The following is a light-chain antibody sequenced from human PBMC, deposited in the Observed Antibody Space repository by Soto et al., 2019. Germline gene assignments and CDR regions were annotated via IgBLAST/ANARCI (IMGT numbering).Light chain of an antibody. V-gene: IGKV1-39*01. CDR1: QSISRN. Sequence: IQMTQSPSSLSASVGDRVTITCRASQSISRNLNWYQQKPGKAPELLIYTASNLQSGVPSRFSGSGSGTDFALTISSLQPEDSAVYYCQRYNNWPLTFGGGTKVDIK. CDR3: QRYNNWPLT. J-gene: IGKJ4*01. CDR2: TAS.